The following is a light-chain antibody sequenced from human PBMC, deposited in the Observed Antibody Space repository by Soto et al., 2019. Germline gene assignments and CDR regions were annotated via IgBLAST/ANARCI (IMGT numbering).Light chain of an antibody. CDR3: SSYTTSSTRV. V-gene: IGLV2-14*01. CDR2: EVT. Sequence: QSVLTQPASVSGSPGQSIAISCTGSSSDVGIYNYVPWYQQHPGKVPKLIIYEVTNRPSGVSNRFSGSKSGNTASLTISGLQAEDEADYYCSSYTTSSTRVFGTGTKLTVL. CDR1: SSDVGIYNY. J-gene: IGLJ1*01.